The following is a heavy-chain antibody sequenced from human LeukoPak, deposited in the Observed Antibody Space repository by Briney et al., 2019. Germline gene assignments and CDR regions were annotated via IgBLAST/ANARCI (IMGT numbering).Heavy chain of an antibody. D-gene: IGHD2-21*01. J-gene: IGHJ4*02. CDR1: GFTFSNAW. Sequence: PGGSLRLSCAAYGFTFSNAWMNWVRQAPGKGLEWVSSISSSSSYIYYADSVKGRFTISRDNAKNSLYLQMNSLRAEDTAVYYCARDFALFGPNWGQGTLVTVSS. CDR2: ISSSSSYI. CDR3: ARDFALFGPN. V-gene: IGHV3-21*01.